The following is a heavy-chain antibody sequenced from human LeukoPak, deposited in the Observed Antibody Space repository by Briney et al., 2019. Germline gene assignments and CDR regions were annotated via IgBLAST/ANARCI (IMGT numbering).Heavy chain of an antibody. Sequence: SETLSLTCIVSGGSISNSSYYWGWIRQPPGKGLEWIGSIYYSGSAYYNPSLKSRVTISVDTSKNQFSLKLSSVTAADTAVYYCARETPLGSGYWPRFDYWGQGTLVTVSS. V-gene: IGHV4-39*07. CDR2: IYYSGSA. J-gene: IGHJ4*02. CDR1: GGSISNSSYY. CDR3: ARETPLGSGYWPRFDY. D-gene: IGHD3-3*01.